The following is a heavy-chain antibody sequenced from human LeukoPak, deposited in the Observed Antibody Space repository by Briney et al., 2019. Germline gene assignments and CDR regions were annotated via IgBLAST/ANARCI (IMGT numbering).Heavy chain of an antibody. V-gene: IGHV4-39*01. CDR3: ARGYDGSGWYDFDY. J-gene: IGHJ4*02. D-gene: IGHD6-19*01. CDR2: IYYSGST. Sequence: PSETLSLTCTVSGGSISSSSYYWGWIRQPPGKGLEWIGSIYYSGSTYYNPSLKSRVTISVDTSKNQFSLKLSSVTAADTAVYYCARGYDGSGWYDFDYWGQGTLVTVSS. CDR1: GGSISSSSYY.